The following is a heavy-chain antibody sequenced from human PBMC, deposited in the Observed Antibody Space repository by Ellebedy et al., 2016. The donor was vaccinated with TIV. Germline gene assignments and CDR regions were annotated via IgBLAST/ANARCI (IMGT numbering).Heavy chain of an antibody. CDR2: IYYSGST. CDR3: ARQQEAYYYDSSGYYFDY. Sequence: MPSETLSLTCAVYGGSFSGYYWGWIRQPPGKGLEWIGSIYYSGSTYYNPSLKSRVTISVDTSKNQFSLKLSSVTAADTAVYYCARQQEAYYYDSSGYYFDYWGQGTLVTVSS. D-gene: IGHD3-22*01. V-gene: IGHV4-39*01. CDR1: GGSFSGYY. J-gene: IGHJ4*02.